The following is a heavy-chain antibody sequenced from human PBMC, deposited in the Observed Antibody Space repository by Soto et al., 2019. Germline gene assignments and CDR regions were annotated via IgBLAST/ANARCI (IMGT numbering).Heavy chain of an antibody. V-gene: IGHV3-30*03. CDR2: SSYDGRET. D-gene: IGHD3-10*01. CDR3: ACDSGWPILNFDN. CDR1: DFDFSSYG. Sequence: LRLSCAASDFDFSSYGIHWVRQAPGKGLEWVAASSYDGRETFYADSAKGRFTVSKEMCKNTAFLQMNALRHEDTAVYFCACDSGWPILNFDNWGQGTPVAVSS. J-gene: IGHJ4*02.